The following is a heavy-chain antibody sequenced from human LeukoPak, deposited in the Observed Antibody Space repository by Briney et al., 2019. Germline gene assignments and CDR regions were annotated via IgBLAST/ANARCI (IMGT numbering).Heavy chain of an antibody. CDR3: AKCGNSGCHLIDY. J-gene: IGHJ4*02. V-gene: IGHV3-30*02. CDR2: IWYDGSNE. D-gene: IGHD5-12*01. Sequence: PGGSLRLSCVASGITFSSFGMHWVRQAPGKGLEWVAFIWYDGSNEYYADSVKGRFTIFRDNSKSTLYLQMDSLRAEDTAVYYCAKCGNSGCHLIDYWGQGTLVTVSS. CDR1: GITFSSFG.